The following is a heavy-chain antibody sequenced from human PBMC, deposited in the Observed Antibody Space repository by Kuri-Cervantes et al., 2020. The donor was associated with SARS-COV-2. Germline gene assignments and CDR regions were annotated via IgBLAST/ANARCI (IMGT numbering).Heavy chain of an antibody. D-gene: IGHD4-17*01. V-gene: IGHV4-38-2*01. CDR2: IYHSGST. Sequence: SETLSLTCAVSGYAISSGYYWGWIRQPPGKGLEWIGSIYHSGSTYYNPSLKSRVTISVDRSKNQFSLKLSSVTAADTALYYCARPYGDDLNWYFDLWGRGTLVTVSS. CDR3: ARPYGDDLNWYFDL. CDR1: GYAISSGYY. J-gene: IGHJ2*01.